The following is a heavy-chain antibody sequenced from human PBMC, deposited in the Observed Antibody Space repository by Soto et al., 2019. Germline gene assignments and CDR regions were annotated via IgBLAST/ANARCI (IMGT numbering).Heavy chain of an antibody. D-gene: IGHD7-27*01. CDR2: TYHSGTT. J-gene: IGHJ4*02. CDR1: RGSITDGGYA. CDR3: ARGGGNWVPFDC. Sequence: QLRESGSGLVKPSETLSLTCSVSRGSITDGGYAWSWLRQPPGKGLEWIGFTYHSGTTFYNASFMSRVTISIDTAKNQFSLNLRSVTAADTAVYYCARGGGNWVPFDCWGQGTLVTVSS. V-gene: IGHV4-30-2*01.